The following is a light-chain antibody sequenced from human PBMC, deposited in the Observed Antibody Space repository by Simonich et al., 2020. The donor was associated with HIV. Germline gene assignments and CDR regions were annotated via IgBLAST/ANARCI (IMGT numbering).Light chain of an antibody. CDR3: QQYDELPYT. Sequence: DIQMTQSPSSLSASVGDRVTLTCRASQSISSYLNWYQQKPGKAPKLLIYDASNLETGVPSRFSGSGSGSDFTFTISSLQPADIATYYCQQYDELPYTFGQGTKLEIK. CDR2: DAS. V-gene: IGKV1-33*01. CDR1: QSISSY. J-gene: IGKJ2*01.